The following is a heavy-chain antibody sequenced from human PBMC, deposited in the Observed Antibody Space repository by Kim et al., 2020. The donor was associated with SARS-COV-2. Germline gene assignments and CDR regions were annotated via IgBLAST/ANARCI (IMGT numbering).Heavy chain of an antibody. J-gene: IGHJ4*02. CDR3: ARDQGLAGEWELNY. D-gene: IGHD1-26*01. CDR2: ISAYNGNT. Sequence: ASVKVSCKASGYTFTSYGISWVRQAPGQGLEWMGWISAYNGNTNYAQKLQGRVTMTTDTSTSTAYMELRSLRSDDTAVYYCARDQGLAGEWELNYWGQGTLVTVSS. CDR1: GYTFTSYG. V-gene: IGHV1-18*04.